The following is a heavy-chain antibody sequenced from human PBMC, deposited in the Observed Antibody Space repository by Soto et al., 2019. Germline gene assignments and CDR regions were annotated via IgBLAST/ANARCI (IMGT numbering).Heavy chain of an antibody. CDR1: GGSIRSNNW. J-gene: IGHJ4*02. D-gene: IGHD1-26*01. CDR2: IFHSGST. CDR3: ARVYSGSYSDS. V-gene: IGHV4-4*02. Sequence: SETLSLTCAVSGGSIRSNNWWSWVRQPPGKGLEWIGEIFHSGSTYYNPSLKTRVTISVDKSKNQFSLKLSSVTAADTAVYYCARVYSGSYSDSWGQGTLVTFSS.